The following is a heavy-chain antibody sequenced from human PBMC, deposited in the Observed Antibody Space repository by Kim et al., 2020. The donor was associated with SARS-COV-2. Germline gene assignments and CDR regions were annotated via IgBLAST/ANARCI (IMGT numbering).Heavy chain of an antibody. V-gene: IGHV1-18*04. Sequence: ASVKVSCKASGYTFSKFDIHWVRQTPGQGLEWVGRISTSTGDTNYAQKLQGRVSMITDTSTSTVYMELTSLRSDDTAVYYCARGRLRADAFDIWGQGTMVTVSS. J-gene: IGHJ3*02. CDR3: ARGRLRADAFDI. D-gene: IGHD2-8*01. CDR1: GYTFSKFD. CDR2: ISTSTGDT.